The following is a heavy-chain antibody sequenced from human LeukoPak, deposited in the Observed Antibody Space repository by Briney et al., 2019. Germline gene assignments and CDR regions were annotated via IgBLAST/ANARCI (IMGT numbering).Heavy chain of an antibody. CDR1: GFTFSSYG. Sequence: GRSLRLSCAASGFTFSSYGMHWVRQAPGKGLEWVAVIWYDGSNKYYADSVKGRFTISRDNSKNTLYLQMNSLRAEDTAVYYCAKDSGPDYYDSSGLGDYWGQGTLVTVSS. CDR2: IWYDGSNK. D-gene: IGHD3-22*01. J-gene: IGHJ4*02. V-gene: IGHV3-33*06. CDR3: AKDSGPDYYDSSGLGDY.